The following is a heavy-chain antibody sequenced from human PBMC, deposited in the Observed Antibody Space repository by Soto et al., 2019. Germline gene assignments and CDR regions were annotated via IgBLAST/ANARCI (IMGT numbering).Heavy chain of an antibody. Sequence: ASVKVSCKASGYTFTSHDINWVRQATGQGLEWMGWMNPNSGNTGYAQKFQGRVTMTRNTSISTAYMELSSLRSEDTAVYYCARGTVVVPAADIYYYYMDVWGKGTTVTVSS. D-gene: IGHD2-2*01. V-gene: IGHV1-8*01. J-gene: IGHJ6*03. CDR1: GYTFTSHD. CDR2: MNPNSGNT. CDR3: ARGTVVVPAADIYYYYMDV.